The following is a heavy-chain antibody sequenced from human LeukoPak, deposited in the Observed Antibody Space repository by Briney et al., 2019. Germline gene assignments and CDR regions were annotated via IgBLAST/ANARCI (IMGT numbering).Heavy chain of an antibody. CDR3: AREKQWLVRGAPKHYYYYGMDV. J-gene: IGHJ6*02. CDR2: IYTSGST. D-gene: IGHD6-19*01. Sequence: PSETLSLTCTVSGGPISSYYWSWIRQPAGKGLEWIGRIYTSGSTNYNPSLKSRVTMSVDTSKNQFSLKLSSVTAADTAVYYCAREKQWLVRGAPKHYYYYGMDVWGQGTTVTVSS. V-gene: IGHV4-4*07. CDR1: GGPISSYY.